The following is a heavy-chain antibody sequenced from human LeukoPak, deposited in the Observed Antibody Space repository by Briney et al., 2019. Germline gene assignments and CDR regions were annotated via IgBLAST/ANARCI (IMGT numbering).Heavy chain of an antibody. CDR2: INHIFGTA. CDR1: GGTFSSYA. D-gene: IGHD2-2*02. J-gene: IGHJ5*02. V-gene: IGHV1-69*05. CDR3: ARTAGYCSSTSCYTNWFDP. Sequence: SVTVSCKASGGTFSSYAISWVRQAPGQGLEWMGGINHIFGTANYAQKFQGRVTITTDESTSTAYMELSSLRSEDTAVYYCARTAGYCSSTSCYTNWFDPWGQGTLVTVSS.